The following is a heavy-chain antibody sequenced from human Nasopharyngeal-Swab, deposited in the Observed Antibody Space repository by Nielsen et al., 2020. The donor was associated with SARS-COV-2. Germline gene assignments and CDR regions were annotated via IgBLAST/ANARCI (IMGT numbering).Heavy chain of an antibody. V-gene: IGHV4-39*01. Sequence: RQAPGKGLEWIGSIYYSGSTYYNPSLKSRVTISVDTSENQFSLKLSSVTAADTAVYYCARPYRYCSGGSCHSGGAFDIWGQGTMVTVSS. J-gene: IGHJ3*02. CDR3: ARPYRYCSGGSCHSGGAFDI. D-gene: IGHD2-15*01. CDR2: IYYSGST.